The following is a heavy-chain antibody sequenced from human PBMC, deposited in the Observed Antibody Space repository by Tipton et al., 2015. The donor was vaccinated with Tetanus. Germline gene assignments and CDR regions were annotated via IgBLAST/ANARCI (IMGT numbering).Heavy chain of an antibody. CDR2: IFPSDSET. Sequence: QLVQSGAEVKKPGESLKISCKASGYIFTNYWIAWVRQMPGKGLEYMGIIFPSDSETRYNPTFRGQVTMSVDKATNTAYLQWSSLVASDSAVYYCARAPNRISRAYDYWGQGTQITVSS. CDR1: GYIFTNYW. D-gene: IGHD1-14*01. CDR3: ARAPNRISRAYDY. J-gene: IGHJ4*02. V-gene: IGHV5-51*01.